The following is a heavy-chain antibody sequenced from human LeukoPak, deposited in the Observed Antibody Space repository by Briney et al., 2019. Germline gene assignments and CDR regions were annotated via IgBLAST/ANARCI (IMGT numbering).Heavy chain of an antibody. CDR1: GGSISSYY. Sequence: SEALSLTCTVSGGSISSYYWSWIRQPPGKGLEWIGYIYYSGSTNYNPSLKSRATISVDTSKNQFSLKLSSVTAADTAVYYCARGGYSGYGNYWGQGTLVTVSS. J-gene: IGHJ4*02. V-gene: IGHV4-59*01. CDR3: ARGGYSGYGNY. D-gene: IGHD5-12*01. CDR2: IYYSGST.